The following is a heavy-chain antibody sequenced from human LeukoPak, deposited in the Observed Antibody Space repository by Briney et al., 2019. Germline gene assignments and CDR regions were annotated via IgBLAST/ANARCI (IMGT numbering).Heavy chain of an antibody. Sequence: TSETLSLTCAVYGGSFSGYYWSWIRQPPGKGLEWIGEINHSGSTNYNSSLKSRVTISVDTSKNQFSLKLSSVTAADTAVYYCARGGPTGTTIFDYWGQGTLVTVSS. J-gene: IGHJ4*02. V-gene: IGHV4-34*01. CDR3: ARGGPTGTTIFDY. CDR2: INHSGST. D-gene: IGHD1-7*01. CDR1: GGSFSGYY.